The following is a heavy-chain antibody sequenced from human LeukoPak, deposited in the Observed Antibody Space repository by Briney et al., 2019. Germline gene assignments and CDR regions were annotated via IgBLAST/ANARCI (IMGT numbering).Heavy chain of an antibody. CDR2: ISSSSSYI. J-gene: IGHJ4*02. Sequence: GGSLRLSCAASGFTFSSYSMNWVRQAPGKGLEWVSSISSSSSYIYYADSVKGRFTISRDNSKNTLYLQMNSLRAEDTAVYYCARERGGYDRKNNYFDYWGQGTLVTVSS. D-gene: IGHD5-12*01. CDR3: ARERGGYDRKNNYFDY. CDR1: GFTFSSYS. V-gene: IGHV3-21*01.